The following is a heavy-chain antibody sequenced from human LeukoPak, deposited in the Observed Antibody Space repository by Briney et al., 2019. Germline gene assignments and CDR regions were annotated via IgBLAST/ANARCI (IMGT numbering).Heavy chain of an antibody. CDR2: MSKDGTNK. Sequence: GGSLRLSCAASGFIFSNYAMHWVRQAPGKGLEWAAVMSKDGTNKYYADSVKGRFTVSRDDSKNTLFLQMDSLRPEDTAVYYCAKEGLGRYQRLHFDHWGQGTLVTVSS. CDR3: AKEGLGRYQRLHFDH. CDR1: GFIFSNYA. J-gene: IGHJ4*02. D-gene: IGHD2-2*01. V-gene: IGHV3-30*18.